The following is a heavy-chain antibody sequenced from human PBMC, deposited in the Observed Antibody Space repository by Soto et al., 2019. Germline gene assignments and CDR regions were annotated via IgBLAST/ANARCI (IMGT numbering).Heavy chain of an antibody. CDR3: VRGGHNSGWYRTFDF. J-gene: IGHJ4*02. Sequence: GASVKVSCKSSRVTFTTDAISWVRQAPGQGLEWMGVIIPVFGPPTYAQRFQGRVTISADESTSTAHLELSNLRSEDTAIYYCVRGGHNSGWYRTFDFWGQGTLVTVSS. V-gene: IGHV1-69*13. CDR2: IIPVFGPP. D-gene: IGHD6-13*01. CDR1: RVTFTTDA.